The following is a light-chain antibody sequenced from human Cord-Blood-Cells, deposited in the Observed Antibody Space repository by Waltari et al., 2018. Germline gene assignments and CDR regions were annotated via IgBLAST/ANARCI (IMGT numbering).Light chain of an antibody. CDR1: QSISSW. V-gene: IGKV1-5*01. CDR2: DLS. Sequence: DIQITHSPSNLSASVGDRVTITCRASQSISSWLAWYQQKPGKAPKLLIYDLSSLESGFPSRFSGSGSGTEFTLTISSLQPDDFATYYCQQYNSFTFGGGTKVEIK. CDR3: QQYNSFT. J-gene: IGKJ4*01.